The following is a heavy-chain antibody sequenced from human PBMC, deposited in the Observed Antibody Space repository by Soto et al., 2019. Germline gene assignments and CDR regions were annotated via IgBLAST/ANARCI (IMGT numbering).Heavy chain of an antibody. CDR1: GFTFSSHS. CDR2: ITTSSDSI. Sequence: EVQLVESGGGLVRPGGSLRLSCVVSGFTFSSHSMNWVRQAPGKGLEWVSSITTSSDSIYYTDSVKGRFNLSRDDAKNSLFLQMNSLRAEDTAVYYCARSTRGFSYGKIDSWGQGTLVTVSS. D-gene: IGHD5-18*01. V-gene: IGHV3-21*02. CDR3: ARSTRGFSYGKIDS. J-gene: IGHJ4*02.